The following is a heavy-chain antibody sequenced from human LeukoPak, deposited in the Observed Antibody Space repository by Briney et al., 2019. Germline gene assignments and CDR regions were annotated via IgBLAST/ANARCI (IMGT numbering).Heavy chain of an antibody. D-gene: IGHD4-17*01. J-gene: IGHJ5*02. CDR2: IYQSGST. Sequence: PSETLSLTCAVAGGSISSGGYSWSWIRQPPGKGLEWIGYIYQSGSTYYNPSLKSRVTRSVDRSKNQFSLKLSSVTAADTAVYYGARASTVTTISSGWFDPWGQGTLVTVSS. CDR1: GGSISSGGYS. V-gene: IGHV4-30-2*01. CDR3: ARASTVTTISSGWFDP.